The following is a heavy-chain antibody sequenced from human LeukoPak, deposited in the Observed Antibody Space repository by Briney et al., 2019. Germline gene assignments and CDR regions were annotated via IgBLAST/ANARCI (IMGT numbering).Heavy chain of an antibody. V-gene: IGHV4-34*01. D-gene: IGHD2-2*01. Sequence: SGTLSLTCAVYGGSFSGYYWSWIRQSPGKGLEWIGEINQSGSTNYNPPLKSRVTISVDTSKNQFSLKLSSVTAADTAVYYCARLRLGYCTSTSCHLVSDYYGMDVWGKGTTVTVSS. CDR3: ARLRLGYCTSTSCHLVSDYYGMDV. CDR2: INQSGST. J-gene: IGHJ6*04. CDR1: GGSFSGYY.